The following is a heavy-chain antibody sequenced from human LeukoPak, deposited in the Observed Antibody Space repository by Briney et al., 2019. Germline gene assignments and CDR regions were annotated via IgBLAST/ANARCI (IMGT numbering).Heavy chain of an antibody. CDR1: GFTFSGYW. Sequence: PGGSLRLSCAASGFTFSGYWMSWVRQAPGKGLEWVANIKQDGSEKYYVDSVKGRFTISRDNAKNSLYLQMNSLRAEDTAVYYCARADIYDSIPTDYWGQGTLVTVSS. V-gene: IGHV3-7*04. J-gene: IGHJ4*02. CDR2: IKQDGSEK. CDR3: ARADIYDSIPTDY. D-gene: IGHD3-22*01.